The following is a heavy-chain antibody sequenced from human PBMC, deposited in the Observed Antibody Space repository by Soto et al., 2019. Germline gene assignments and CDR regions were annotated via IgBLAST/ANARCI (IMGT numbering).Heavy chain of an antibody. D-gene: IGHD7-27*01. J-gene: IGHJ4*02. V-gene: IGHV1-18*01. CDR2: ISAYNANT. CDR1: GYTFTTYG. Sequence: QVQLVQSGAEVKKPGASVKVSCKSSGYTFTTYGISWVRQAPGQGLEWMGWISAYNANTNYAQKSQDRVTMTTDPSTTPAYMELRSLRSDDTAVYYCARDAGDSTQVFDYWGQGTLVTVSS. CDR3: ARDAGDSTQVFDY.